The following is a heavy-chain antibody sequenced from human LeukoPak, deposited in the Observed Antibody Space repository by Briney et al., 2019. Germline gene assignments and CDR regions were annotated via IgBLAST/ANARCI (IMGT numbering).Heavy chain of an antibody. CDR2: ISSSSSYI. CDR3: ARDLVGATLDAFDI. CDR1: GFTFSSYS. Sequence: PGGSLRLSCAPSGFTFSSYSMNWARQAPGKGREWVSSISSSSSYIYYADSVKGRFTISRDNAKNSLYLQMNSLRAEDTAVYYCARDLVGATLDAFDIWGQGTMVTVSP. V-gene: IGHV3-21*01. D-gene: IGHD1-26*01. J-gene: IGHJ3*02.